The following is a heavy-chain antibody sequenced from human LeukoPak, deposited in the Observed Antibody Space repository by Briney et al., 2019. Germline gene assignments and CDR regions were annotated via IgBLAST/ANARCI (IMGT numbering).Heavy chain of an antibody. J-gene: IGHJ4*02. Sequence: PGGSLRLSCAASGFTFSSYGMHWVRQAPGKGLEWVAVIWYDGSNKYYADSVKGRFTISRDNSKNTLYLQMNSLRAEDTAVYYCTTGPEASGWYPLHDYWGQGTLVTVSS. V-gene: IGHV3-33*01. D-gene: IGHD6-19*01. CDR3: TTGPEASGWYPLHDY. CDR1: GFTFSSYG. CDR2: IWYDGSNK.